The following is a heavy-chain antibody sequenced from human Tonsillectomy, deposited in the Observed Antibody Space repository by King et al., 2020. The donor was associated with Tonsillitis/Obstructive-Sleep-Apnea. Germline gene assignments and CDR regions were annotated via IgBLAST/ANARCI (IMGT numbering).Heavy chain of an antibody. Sequence: QLQESGPGLVKPSETLSLTCNVTGGSTSSYYWSWIRQPPGRGVEWIGDIYYSGTTNYNPSLKSRVTISVETSKKQCSLRLTSVPAADTALYYCARLLGIVPLFASWGQGPLFPVSS. CDR3: ARLLGIVPLFAS. D-gene: IGHD7-27*01. CDR2: IYYSGTT. CDR1: GGSTSSYY. V-gene: IGHV4-59*08. J-gene: IGHJ4*02.